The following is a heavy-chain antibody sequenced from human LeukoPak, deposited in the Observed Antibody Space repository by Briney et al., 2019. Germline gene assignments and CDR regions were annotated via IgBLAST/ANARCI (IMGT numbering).Heavy chain of an antibody. CDR3: ARAQDYCSGGSCYGYFQH. J-gene: IGHJ1*01. CDR2: IGYTGDST. CDR1: GFTFSSYA. D-gene: IGHD2-15*01. Sequence: GGSLRLSCAASGFTFSSYAMNWVRQAPGKGLEWVSGIGYTGDSTFYADSVEGRFTVSRDSSKNTLFLHMNCLRAEDTALYYCARAQDYCSGGSCYGYFQHWGQGSLVTVSS. V-gene: IGHV3-23*01.